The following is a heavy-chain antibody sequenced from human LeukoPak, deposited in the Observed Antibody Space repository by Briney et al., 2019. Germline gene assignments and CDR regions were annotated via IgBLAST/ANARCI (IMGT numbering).Heavy chain of an antibody. CDR2: INWNGGST. J-gene: IGHJ3*02. D-gene: IGHD5-24*01. Sequence: GGSLRLPCAASGFTFDDYGMSWVRQAPGKGLEWVSGINWNGGSTGYADSVKGRFTISRDNAKNSLYLQMNSLRAEDTALYYCARDLITEDAFDIWGQGTMVTVSS. V-gene: IGHV3-20*04. CDR3: ARDLITEDAFDI. CDR1: GFTFDDYG.